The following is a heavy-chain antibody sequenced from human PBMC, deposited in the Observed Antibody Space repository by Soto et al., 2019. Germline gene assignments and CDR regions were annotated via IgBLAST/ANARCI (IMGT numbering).Heavy chain of an antibody. CDR2: IYYSGTT. D-gene: IGHD4-17*01. CDR3: ARTSGDYGLSKYFQH. CDR1: GGSISSGDYY. Sequence: QVQLQESGPGLVEPSQTLSLICTVSGGSISSGDYYWSWIRQLPGKGLEWIGYIYYSGTTFHNPSLKSRVSISVDTSKNLFSLKLSSMTAADTAAYYCARTSGDYGLSKYFQHWGQGTLVTVSS. V-gene: IGHV4-31*03. J-gene: IGHJ1*01.